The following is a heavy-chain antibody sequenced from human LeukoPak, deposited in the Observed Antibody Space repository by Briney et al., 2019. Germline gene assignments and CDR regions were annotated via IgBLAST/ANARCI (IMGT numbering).Heavy chain of an antibody. CDR2: IYYSGST. Sequence: SETVSLTCTVYGGSISSGGYYWSWIRQHPGKGLEWIGYIYYSGSTYYNPSLKSRVTISVDTSKNQFSLKLSSVTAADTAVYYCASGDDYYGSGDAFDIWGQGTMVTVSS. D-gene: IGHD3-10*01. V-gene: IGHV4-31*03. J-gene: IGHJ3*02. CDR1: GGSISSGGYY. CDR3: ASGDDYYGSGDAFDI.